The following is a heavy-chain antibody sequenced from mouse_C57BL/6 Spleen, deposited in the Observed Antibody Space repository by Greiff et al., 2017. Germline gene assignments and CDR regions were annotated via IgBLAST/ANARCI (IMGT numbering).Heavy chain of an antibody. D-gene: IGHD1-1*01. CDR3: ARGLLLRFYAMDY. CDR2: INPNYGTT. V-gene: IGHV1-39*01. CDR1: GYSFTDYN. J-gene: IGHJ4*01. Sequence: VHVKQSGPELVKPGASVKISCKASGYSFTDYNMNWVKQSNGKSLEWIGVINPNYGTTSYNQKFKGKATLTVDQSSSTAYMQLNSLTSEDSAVYYCARGLLLRFYAMDYWGQGTSVTVSS.